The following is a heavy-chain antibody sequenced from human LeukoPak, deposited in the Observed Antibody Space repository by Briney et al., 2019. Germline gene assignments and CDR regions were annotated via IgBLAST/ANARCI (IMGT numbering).Heavy chain of an antibody. CDR2: IYSGGST. Sequence: GGSLRLSCAASGFTVSSNYMNWVRQAPGKGLEWVPVIYSGGSTYYADSVKGRFTISRDNSKNTLYLQMNSLRAEDTAVYYCARGSNDAFDIWGQGTMVTVSS. V-gene: IGHV3-66*01. CDR1: GFTVSSNY. CDR3: ARGSNDAFDI. J-gene: IGHJ3*02. D-gene: IGHD2-15*01.